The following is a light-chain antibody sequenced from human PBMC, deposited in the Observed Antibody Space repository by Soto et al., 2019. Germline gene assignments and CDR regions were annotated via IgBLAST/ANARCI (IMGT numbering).Light chain of an antibody. J-gene: IGKJ1*01. V-gene: IGKV3-20*01. Sequence: EIVLTQSPGTLSLSPGERATLSCRASKSVSSSYLAWYQQKPGQAPRLLIYGASSRATGIPDRFSGSGSGTDFTLTISRLEPEDFAVYYCQQYGSSPLTFGQGTKVEIK. CDR2: GAS. CDR1: KSVSSSY. CDR3: QQYGSSPLT.